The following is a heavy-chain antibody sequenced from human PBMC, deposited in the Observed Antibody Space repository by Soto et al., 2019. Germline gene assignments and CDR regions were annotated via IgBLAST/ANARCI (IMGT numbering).Heavy chain of an antibody. Sequence: SVKFSCKASGGTFSSYAISWVRQAPGQGLEWMGGIIPIFGTANYAQKFQGRVTITADESTSTAYMELSSLRSEDTAVYYCARSHLPAGPLDYWGQGTLVTVSS. D-gene: IGHD1-1*01. J-gene: IGHJ4*02. CDR3: ARSHLPAGPLDY. V-gene: IGHV1-69*13. CDR1: GGTFSSYA. CDR2: IIPIFGTA.